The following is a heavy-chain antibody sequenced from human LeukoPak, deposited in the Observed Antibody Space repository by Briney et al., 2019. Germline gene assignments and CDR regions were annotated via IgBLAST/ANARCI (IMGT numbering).Heavy chain of an antibody. Sequence: SGGSLRLSCAASGFTFSSYSMNWVRQAPGKGLEWVSSISSSSSYIYYADSVKGRFTISRDNAKNSLYLQMNSLRAEDTAVYYCARDRALTRAVDYWGQGTLVTVSS. CDR1: GFTFSSYS. V-gene: IGHV3-21*01. CDR2: ISSSSSYI. CDR3: ARDRALTRAVDY. J-gene: IGHJ4*02.